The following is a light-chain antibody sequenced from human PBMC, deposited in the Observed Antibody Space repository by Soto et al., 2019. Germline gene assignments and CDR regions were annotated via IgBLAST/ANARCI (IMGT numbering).Light chain of an antibody. CDR3: QHTYSAPYT. V-gene: IGKV1-39*01. CDR1: HSISSY. CDR2: AAS. Sequence: DIQMTQSPSSLSASIGDRVTITCRAGHSISSYLNWYQQKPGKAPKLLIYAASSLQSGVPSRFSGSGSVTDFTLTINSLQPEDFATYYCQHTYSAPYTFGQGIKLEIK. J-gene: IGKJ2*01.